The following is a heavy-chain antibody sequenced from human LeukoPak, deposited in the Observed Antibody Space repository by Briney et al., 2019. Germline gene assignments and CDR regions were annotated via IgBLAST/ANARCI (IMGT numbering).Heavy chain of an antibody. CDR1: GFTLSNYS. CDR2: ISDSGGRT. Sequence: PGGSLRLSCAVSGFTLSNYSMSWVRQAPGKGLEWVAGISDSGGRTNYADSVKGRFSISRDNPKNTLYLQMNSLRAEDTAVYFCAKRGVVIRVILVGFHKEANYFDSWGQGALVTVSS. CDR3: AKRGVVIRVILVGFHKEANYFDS. V-gene: IGHV3-23*01. J-gene: IGHJ4*02. D-gene: IGHD3-22*01.